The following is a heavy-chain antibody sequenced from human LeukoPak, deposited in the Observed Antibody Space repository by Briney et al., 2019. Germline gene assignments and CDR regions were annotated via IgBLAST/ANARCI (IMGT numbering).Heavy chain of an antibody. CDR3: ATDSRSCRY. J-gene: IGHJ4*02. CDR1: GFTFSTHW. V-gene: IGHV3-7*03. CDR2: IKQDGSEK. Sequence: PGWSLRLSCAASGFTFSTHWKTWVRQAPGKGLEWVANIKQDGSEKYYLDSVKGRFTISRDNAKNSLFLQMNSLRAEDTAMYYCATDSRSCRYWGQGTLVTVSS.